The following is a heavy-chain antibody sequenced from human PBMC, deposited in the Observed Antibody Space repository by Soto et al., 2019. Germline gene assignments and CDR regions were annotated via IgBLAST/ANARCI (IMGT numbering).Heavy chain of an antibody. V-gene: IGHV4-31*03. CDR2: IYYSGST. CDR3: ARVPLIGDIVVVPAARTSIEFDP. J-gene: IGHJ5*02. CDR1: GGSISSGGYY. D-gene: IGHD2-2*01. Sequence: SETLSLTCTVSGGSISSGGYYWSWIRQHPGKGLEWIGYIYYSGSTYYNPSLKSRVTISVDTSKNQFSLKLSSVTAADTAVYYCARVPLIGDIVVVPAARTSIEFDPWGQGTLVTVSS.